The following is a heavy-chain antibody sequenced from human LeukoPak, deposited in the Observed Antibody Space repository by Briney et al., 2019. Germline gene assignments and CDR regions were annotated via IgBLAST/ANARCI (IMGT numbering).Heavy chain of an antibody. Sequence: GESLKISCKGSGYSFTNYWIGWVRQMPGKGLEWMGIIYPDDSDTRYSPSFQGQVTISADKSISTAYLQWSSLEASDTAMYYCASTNTTVSNAFDIWGQGTMVTVSS. D-gene: IGHD4-17*01. CDR3: ASTNTTVSNAFDI. V-gene: IGHV5-51*01. J-gene: IGHJ3*02. CDR1: GYSFTNYW. CDR2: IYPDDSDT.